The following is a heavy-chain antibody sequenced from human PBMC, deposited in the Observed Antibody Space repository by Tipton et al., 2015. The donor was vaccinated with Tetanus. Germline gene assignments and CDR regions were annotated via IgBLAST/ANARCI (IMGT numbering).Heavy chain of an antibody. Sequence: TLSLTCTVSGGSISSYYWSWIRQPPGKGLEWIGYIYYSGSTNYNPSLKSRVTISVDTSKNQFSLKLSSVTAADTAVYYCATSKGGAARPRFDYWGQGPLVTVSS. CDR3: ATSKGGAARPRFDY. D-gene: IGHD6-6*01. CDR1: GGSISSYY. V-gene: IGHV4-59*01. J-gene: IGHJ4*02. CDR2: IYYSGST.